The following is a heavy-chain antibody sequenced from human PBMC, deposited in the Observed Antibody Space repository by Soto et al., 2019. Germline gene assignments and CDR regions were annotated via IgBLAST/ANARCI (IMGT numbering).Heavy chain of an antibody. J-gene: IGHJ4*02. CDR3: ARRTVITPFDY. CDR1: GFTFSSYA. CDR2: ISYDGSSK. Sequence: QVQLVESGGGVVQPGRSLRLSCAASGFTFSSYAMHWVRQAPGKGLEWVALISYDGSSKSYADSVKGRFTISRDNSKNTLYLQMNSLRAEDSAVYFCARRTVITPFDYWGQGTLVTVSS. V-gene: IGHV3-30-3*01. D-gene: IGHD4-17*01.